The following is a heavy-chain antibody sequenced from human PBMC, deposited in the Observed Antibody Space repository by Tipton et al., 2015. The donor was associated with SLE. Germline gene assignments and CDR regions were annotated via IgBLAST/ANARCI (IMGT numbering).Heavy chain of an antibody. J-gene: IGHJ6*03. CDR1: GGSFSGYY. CDR2: INHSGST. V-gene: IGHV4-34*01. Sequence: TLSLTCAVYGGSFSGYYWSWIRQSPGKGLEWIGEINHSGSTNYNPSLKSRVTISVDTSKNQFSLKLSSVTAADTAVYYCARGPPMVFYYMDVWGKGTTVTVSS. CDR3: ARGPPMVFYYMDV. D-gene: IGHD3-10*01.